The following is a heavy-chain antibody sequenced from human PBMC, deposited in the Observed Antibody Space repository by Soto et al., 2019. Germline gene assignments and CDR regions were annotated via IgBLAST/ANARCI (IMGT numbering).Heavy chain of an antibody. CDR2: FSYSGKV. CDR3: ARHVPYCTTSHCSYLEIIFDP. D-gene: IGHD2-8*01. V-gene: IGHV4-39*01. J-gene: IGHJ5*02. CDR1: GDSLSNGSYY. Sequence: SETLSLTCTVSGDSLSNGSYYWGWVRQPPGKGLEWIATFSYSGKVYSKPSLKSRVAISVDSLKNQFSLNLKSVTDADTAVYYCARHVPYCTTSHCSYLEIIFDPWGRGTLVTVSS.